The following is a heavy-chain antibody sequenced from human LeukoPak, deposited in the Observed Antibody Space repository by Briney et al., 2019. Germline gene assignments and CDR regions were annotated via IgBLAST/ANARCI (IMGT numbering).Heavy chain of an antibody. J-gene: IGHJ3*02. CDR3: ARDHDGYDI. V-gene: IGHV2-5*02. CDR2: IYWDDDK. Sequence: SGPTLVKPTQTLTLTCTLSGFSVSATGVGVGWIRQAPGKALEWLGLIYWDDDKRYSPSLENRLTITKDTSKNQVVLMMTNVEPVDTGTYYCARDHDGYDIWGQGTMVTVSS. CDR1: GFSVSATGVG.